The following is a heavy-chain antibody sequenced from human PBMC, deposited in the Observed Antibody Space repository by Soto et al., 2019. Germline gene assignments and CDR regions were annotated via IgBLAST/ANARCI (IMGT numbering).Heavy chain of an antibody. CDR2: IVPVFGTT. J-gene: IGHJ4*02. Sequence: SVKVSCTASGGTFSSYTFSWVRQAPGQGLEWMGGIVPVFGTTNYAQKFLGRVTITAEDSTSTAYMELSSLRSEDTAVYYCARRLLQFSPGAYDSWGQGTLVTVSS. D-gene: IGHD2-15*01. V-gene: IGHV1-69*13. CDR1: GGTFSSYT. CDR3: ARRLLQFSPGAYDS.